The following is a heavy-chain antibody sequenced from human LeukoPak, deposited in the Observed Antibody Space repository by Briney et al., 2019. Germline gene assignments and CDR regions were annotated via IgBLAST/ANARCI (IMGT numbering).Heavy chain of an antibody. CDR1: GLNFNKYD. D-gene: IGHD6-19*01. CDR2: IIGRFDKT. Sequence: GGSVTPLCAASGLNFNKYDITCARQPPGRGRGCVSTIIGRFDKTYYTHSVKGRFVTSRDNSKDTLYLQMNRLRAEDTALYYCSKGGWLDDLGQGALVTVSS. CDR3: SKGGWLDD. V-gene: IGHV3-23*01. J-gene: IGHJ4*02.